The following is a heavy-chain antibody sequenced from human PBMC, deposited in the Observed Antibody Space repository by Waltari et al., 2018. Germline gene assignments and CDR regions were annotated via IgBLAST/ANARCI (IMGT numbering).Heavy chain of an antibody. D-gene: IGHD2-21*01. CDR1: GFTFSSYA. V-gene: IGHV3-23*01. J-gene: IGHJ6*02. CDR3: ASTLGVVVIAYYYGMDV. Sequence: EVQLLESGGGLVQPGGSLRLSCAASGFTFSSYAMSWVRQAPGKGLEWVSAISGSGGSTYYADSVKGRFTISRDNAKNSLYLQMNSLRAEDTAVYYCASTLGVVVIAYYYGMDVWGQGTTVTVSS. CDR2: ISGSGGST.